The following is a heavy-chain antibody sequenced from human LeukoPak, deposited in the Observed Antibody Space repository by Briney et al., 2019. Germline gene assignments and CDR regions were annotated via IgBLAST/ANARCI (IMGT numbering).Heavy chain of an antibody. J-gene: IGHJ4*02. D-gene: IGHD6-13*01. CDR1: GGSFSGYY. Sequence: SETLSLTCAVYGGSFSGYYWSWIRRPPGKGLEWIGEINHSGSTNYNPSLKSRVTISVDTSKNQFSLRLSSVTAANTAMYYCARVSSPLAFDYWGQGTLVTVSS. CDR3: ARVSSPLAFDY. CDR2: INHSGST. V-gene: IGHV4-34*01.